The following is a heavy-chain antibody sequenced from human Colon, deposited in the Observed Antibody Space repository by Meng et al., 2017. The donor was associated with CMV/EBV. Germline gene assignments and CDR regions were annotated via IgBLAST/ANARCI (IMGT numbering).Heavy chain of an antibody. D-gene: IGHD1-1*01. Sequence: ASVKVSCKASGYTLSSYHMNWVRQAPGQGLEWMGIINPSGGSTSYAQKFQGRVTITRDTSTSTVYMELSSLTSEDTAVYYCARDDNWNFPEDCGMDVWGQGTTVTVSS. CDR1: GYTLSSYH. CDR2: INPSGGST. CDR3: ARDDNWNFPEDCGMDV. V-gene: IGHV1-46*01. J-gene: IGHJ6*02.